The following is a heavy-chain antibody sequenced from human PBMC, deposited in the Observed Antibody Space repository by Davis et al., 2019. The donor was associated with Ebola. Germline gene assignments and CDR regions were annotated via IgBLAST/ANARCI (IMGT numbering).Heavy chain of an antibody. CDR3: AKDISPQSSPAAIYY. CDR2: IYSGGST. Sequence: GESLKISCAASGFTFSIYSMNWVRQAPGKGLEWVSVIYSGGSTYYADSVKGRFTISRDNSKNTLYLQMNSLRAEDTAVYYCAKDISPQSSPAAIYYWGQGTLVTVSS. V-gene: IGHV3-23*03. CDR1: GFTFSIYS. J-gene: IGHJ4*02. D-gene: IGHD2-2*01.